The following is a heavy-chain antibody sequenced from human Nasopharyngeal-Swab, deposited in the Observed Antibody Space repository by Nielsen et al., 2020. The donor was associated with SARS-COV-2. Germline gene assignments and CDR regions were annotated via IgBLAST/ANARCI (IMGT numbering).Heavy chain of an antibody. J-gene: IGHJ6*03. D-gene: IGHD3-10*01. Sequence: SETLSLTCTVSGGSISSYYWSWIRQPPGKGLEWIGYIYYSGSTNYNPSLKSRVTISVDTSKSQFSLKLSSVTAADTAVYYCARGFEYGSGSYYRTYYYYYMDVWGKGTTVTASS. V-gene: IGHV4-59*01. CDR1: GGSISSYY. CDR3: ARGFEYGSGSYYRTYYYYYMDV. CDR2: IYYSGST.